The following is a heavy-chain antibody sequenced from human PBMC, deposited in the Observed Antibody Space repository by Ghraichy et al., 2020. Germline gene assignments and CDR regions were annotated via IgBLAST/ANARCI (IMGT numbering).Heavy chain of an antibody. J-gene: IGHJ4*02. CDR3: ARAVDSSGYYYSYYFDY. CDR2: IYYSGST. CDR1: GGSISSYY. D-gene: IGHD3-22*01. V-gene: IGHV4-59*01. Sequence: SETLSLTCTVSGGSISSYYWSWIRQPPGKGLEWIGYIYYSGSTNYNPSLKSRVTISVDTSKNQFSLKLSSVTAADTAVYYCARAVDSSGYYYSYYFDYWGQGTLVTGSS.